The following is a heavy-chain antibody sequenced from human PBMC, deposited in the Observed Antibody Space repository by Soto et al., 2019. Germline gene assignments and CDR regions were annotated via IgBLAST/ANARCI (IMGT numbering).Heavy chain of an antibody. V-gene: IGHV1-8*01. CDR3: AISQDRGGRTTFIY. Sequence: ASVKVSCKASGYTFTSYDIYWVRQATGQGLEWMGWLNPNTGNSGYAQKFQGRITVTSDTSINTVHMELSSLRSEDTALYYCAISQDRGGRTTFIYWGQGTQVTVSS. D-gene: IGHD3-16*01. J-gene: IGHJ4*02. CDR2: LNPNTGNS. CDR1: GYTFTSYD.